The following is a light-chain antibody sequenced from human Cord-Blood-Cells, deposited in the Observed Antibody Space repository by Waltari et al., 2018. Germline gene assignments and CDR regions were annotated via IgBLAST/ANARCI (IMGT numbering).Light chain of an antibody. Sequence: QSALTQPASVSGSPGQSITLSCTGTSSDAGGYNYVLLYQQHPRKAPKLMIYEVSNRPSGVSNRFSGSKSGNTASLTISGLQAEDEADYYCSSYTSSSTLYVFGTGTKVTVL. CDR1: SSDAGGYNY. V-gene: IGLV2-14*01. CDR2: EVS. CDR3: SSYTSSSTLYV. J-gene: IGLJ1*01.